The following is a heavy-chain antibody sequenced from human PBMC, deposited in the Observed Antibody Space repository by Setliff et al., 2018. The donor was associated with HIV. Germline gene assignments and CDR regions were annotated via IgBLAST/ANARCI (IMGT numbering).Heavy chain of an antibody. CDR1: GASDISYIW. CDR3: ASRVPAARHFDY. J-gene: IGHJ4*02. Sequence: PSETLSLTCAVSGASDISYIWWSWVRQPPGKELEWIGEIYHSGSTNYNPSLKSRVTISLDRFKNQFSLKLTSVTAADTAVYYCASRVPAARHFDYWGQGTLVTVSS. CDR2: IYHSGST. V-gene: IGHV4-4*02. D-gene: IGHD2-2*01.